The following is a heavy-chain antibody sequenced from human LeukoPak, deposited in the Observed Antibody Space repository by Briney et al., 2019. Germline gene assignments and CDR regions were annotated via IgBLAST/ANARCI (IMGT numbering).Heavy chain of an antibody. D-gene: IGHD2-15*01. CDR2: ISGSGGST. J-gene: IGHJ4*02. V-gene: IGHV3-23*01. CDR3: AKGIKGYCSGGSCYGLDY. Sequence: GGSLRLSCAASGFTFSSYAMSWVRQAPGKGLEWVSAISGSGGSTYYADSVKGRFTISRDNSKNTLYLQMNSLRAEDTAVYYCAKGIKGYCSGGSCYGLDYWGQGTLVTVSS. CDR1: GFTFSSYA.